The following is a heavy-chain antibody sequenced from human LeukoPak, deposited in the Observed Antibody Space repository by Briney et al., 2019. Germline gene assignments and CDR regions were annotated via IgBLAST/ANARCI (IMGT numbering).Heavy chain of an antibody. CDR2: ISWNSGSI. V-gene: IGHV3-9*01. CDR1: GFTFDDYA. Sequence: PGGSLRLSCAASGFTFDDYAMPWVRQAPGKGLEWVSGISWNSGSIGYADSVKGRFTISRDNAKNSLYLQMNSLRAEDTALYYCAKDLYDSSGNTFDYWGQGTLVTVSS. J-gene: IGHJ4*02. CDR3: AKDLYDSSGNTFDY. D-gene: IGHD3-22*01.